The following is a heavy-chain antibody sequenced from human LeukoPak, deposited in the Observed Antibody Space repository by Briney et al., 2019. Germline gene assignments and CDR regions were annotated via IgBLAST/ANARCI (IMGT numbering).Heavy chain of an antibody. CDR2: ISGSGIST. V-gene: IGHV3-23*01. J-gene: IGHJ3*02. CDR1: GFTFGDYA. D-gene: IGHD7-27*01. Sequence: PGRSLRLSCTTSGFTFGDYAMNWVRQAPGKGLEWVSAISGSGISTYYVDSVKGRFTISRDNSNNTLYLQMNSLRAEDTAVYYCARELGAFDIWGQGTMVTVSS. CDR3: ARELGAFDI.